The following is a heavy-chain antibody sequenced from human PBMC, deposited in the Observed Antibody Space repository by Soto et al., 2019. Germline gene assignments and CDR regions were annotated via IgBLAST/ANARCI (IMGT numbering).Heavy chain of an antibody. CDR1: GGSFSGYY. Sequence: SETLSLTCAVYGGSFSGYYWSWIRQPPGKGLEWIGEINHSGSTNYNPSLKSRVTISVDTSKNQFSLKLSSVTAADTAVYYCARVFYYGSGSYYGDTDYWGQGTLVTVSS. D-gene: IGHD3-10*01. CDR2: INHSGST. CDR3: ARVFYYGSGSYYGDTDY. J-gene: IGHJ4*02. V-gene: IGHV4-34*01.